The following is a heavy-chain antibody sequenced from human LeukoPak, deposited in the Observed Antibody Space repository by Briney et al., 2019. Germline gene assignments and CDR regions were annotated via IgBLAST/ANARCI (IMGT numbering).Heavy chain of an antibody. CDR2: ISDSGGIT. CDR3: AKASAVRGYYYYGMDV. J-gene: IGHJ6*02. CDR1: GFTFSSYA. Sequence: GSLRLSCAASGFTFSSYAMNWVRQAPGKGLEWVSGISDSGGITYYADSVKGRFTISRDNSKNTMYLQMNSLRVEDTAVYYCAKASAVRGYYYYGMDVWGQGTTVTVSS. D-gene: IGHD3-10*02. V-gene: IGHV3-23*01.